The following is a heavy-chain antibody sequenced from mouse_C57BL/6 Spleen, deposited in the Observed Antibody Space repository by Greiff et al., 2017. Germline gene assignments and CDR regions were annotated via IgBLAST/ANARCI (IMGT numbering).Heavy chain of an antibody. CDR3: ASHDLPPYAMDY. D-gene: IGHD5-5*01. V-gene: IGHV7-3*01. CDR2: IRNKANGYTT. CDR1: GFTFTDYY. Sequence: DVMLVESGGGLVQPGGSLSLSCAASGFTFTDYYMSWVRQPPGKALEWLGFIRNKANGYTTEYSATVKGRFTISRDNSQIILYLQMNALRAEYSATYYCASHDLPPYAMDYWGQGTSVTVSS. J-gene: IGHJ4*01.